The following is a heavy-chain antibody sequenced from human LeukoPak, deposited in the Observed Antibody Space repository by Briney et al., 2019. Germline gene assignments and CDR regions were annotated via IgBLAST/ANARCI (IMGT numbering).Heavy chain of an antibody. Sequence: SVKVSCKASGGTFSSYAISWVRQAPGRGLEWMGGIIPIFGTANYAQKFQGRVTITTDESTSTAYMELSSLRSEDTAVYYCAREESSSSRGQDAFDIWGQGTMVTVSS. D-gene: IGHD2-2*01. CDR3: AREESSSSRGQDAFDI. CDR2: IIPIFGTA. V-gene: IGHV1-69*05. CDR1: GGTFSSYA. J-gene: IGHJ3*02.